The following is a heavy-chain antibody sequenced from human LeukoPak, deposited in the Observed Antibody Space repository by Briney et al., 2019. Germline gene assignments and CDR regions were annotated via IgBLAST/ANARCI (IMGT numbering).Heavy chain of an antibody. CDR3: TKDGGYCGGDGYLGPFDY. CDR1: GFTFSSYV. J-gene: IGHJ4*02. V-gene: IGHV3-23*01. Sequence: GGSLRLSCAVSGFTFSSYVMTWVRQVPGKGLEWVSGISGSGGRTYYADSVKGRFTISRDNSKNPVYPQVNRLRAEDTDVYYCTKDGGYCGGDGYLGPFDYWGQGTLVTVSS. D-gene: IGHD2-21*01. CDR2: ISGSGGRT.